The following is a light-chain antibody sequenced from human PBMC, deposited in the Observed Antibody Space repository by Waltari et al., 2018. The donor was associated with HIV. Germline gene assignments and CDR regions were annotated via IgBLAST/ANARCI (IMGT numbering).Light chain of an antibody. CDR3: QQARGVPIT. V-gene: IGKV1D-12*01. CDR1: QDINNW. Sequence: DIQMTQSPSSVSASIGDRVNITCRASQDINNWLAWYQQKGGKAPNLLIYGASTLQSGVPSRFSGSGSGTDSTLSISSVQPEDFATYYCQQARGVPITFGQGTRLDIK. CDR2: GAS. J-gene: IGKJ5*01.